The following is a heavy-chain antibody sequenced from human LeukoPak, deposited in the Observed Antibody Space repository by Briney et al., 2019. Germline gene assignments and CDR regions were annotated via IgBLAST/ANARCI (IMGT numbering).Heavy chain of an antibody. CDR3: VRSLTGTDDY. CDR2: INRDGSRT. CDR1: GFTFSTSW. J-gene: IGHJ4*02. V-gene: IGHV3-74*01. D-gene: IGHD3-9*01. Sequence: GGSLRLFCAASGFTFSTSWMHWVRQAPGKGLVWVSHINRDGSRTTYADSVKGRFTISRDNAENTVYLQMNSLRAEDTALYFCVRSLTGTDDYWGQGTLVTVSS.